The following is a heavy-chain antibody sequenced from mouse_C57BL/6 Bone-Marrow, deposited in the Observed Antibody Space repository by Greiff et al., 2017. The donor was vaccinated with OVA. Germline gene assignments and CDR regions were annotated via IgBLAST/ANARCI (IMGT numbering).Heavy chain of an antibody. CDR2: IYPRSGNT. J-gene: IGHJ4*01. V-gene: IGHV1-81*01. CDR3: ARSDYYGSSDAMDY. D-gene: IGHD1-1*01. Sequence: VHLVESGAELARPGASVKLSCKASGYTFTSYGISWVQQRTGQGLEWIGEIYPRSGNTYYNEKFKGKATLTADKSSSTAYMELRSLTSEDSAVYFCARSDYYGSSDAMDYWGQGTSVTVSS. CDR1: GYTFTSYG.